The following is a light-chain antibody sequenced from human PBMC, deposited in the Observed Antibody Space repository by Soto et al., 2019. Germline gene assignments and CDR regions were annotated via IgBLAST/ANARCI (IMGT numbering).Light chain of an antibody. Sequence: QSVLTQPASVSGSPGQSITISCTGTSSDVGGYNYVSWYQQYPGKAPKLLIFEVRNRPSGVSSRFSGSKSGNTASLTISGLQAEDEGDYYCSSYTSTSTVIFGGGTKLTVL. J-gene: IGLJ2*01. CDR3: SSYTSTSTVI. V-gene: IGLV2-14*01. CDR1: SSDVGGYNY. CDR2: EVR.